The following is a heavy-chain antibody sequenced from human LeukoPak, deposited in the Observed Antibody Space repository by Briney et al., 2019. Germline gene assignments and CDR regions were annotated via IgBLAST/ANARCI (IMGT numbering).Heavy chain of an antibody. CDR1: GFTFSSYA. V-gene: IGHV3-23*01. Sequence: GGSLRLSCAASGFTFSSYAMSWVRQAPGKGLEWVSAISGSGGSTYYADSVKGRFTISRDNSKNTLYLQMNSLRAEDTAVYYSAKDLYYGSGSYYNGYWGQGTLVTVSS. CDR3: AKDLYYGSGSYYNGY. D-gene: IGHD3-10*01. J-gene: IGHJ4*02. CDR2: ISGSGGST.